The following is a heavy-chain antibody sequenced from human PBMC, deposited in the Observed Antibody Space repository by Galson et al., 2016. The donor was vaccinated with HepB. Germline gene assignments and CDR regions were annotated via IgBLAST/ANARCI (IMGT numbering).Heavy chain of an antibody. CDR1: GFTFSSYG. J-gene: IGHJ4*02. V-gene: IGHV3-30*18. D-gene: IGHD3-9*01. CDR2: ISYDGSNK. CDR3: AKNDILAGYNSFDY. Sequence: SLRLSCAASGFTFSSYGMHWVRQAPGKGLEWVAVISYDGSNKYYADSVRGRFTISRDNSKNTLFLQMNSLRAEDTAVYYCAKNDILAGYNSFDYWGQGTLVTVSS.